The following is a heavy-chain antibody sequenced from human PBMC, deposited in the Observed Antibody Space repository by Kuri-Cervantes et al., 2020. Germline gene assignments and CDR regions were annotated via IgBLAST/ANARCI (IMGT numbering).Heavy chain of an antibody. D-gene: IGHD5-18*01. V-gene: IGHV3-11*04. CDR3: ARVTPHDWIQLWLGAFDI. CDR1: GFTFSDYY. J-gene: IGHJ3*02. Sequence: LSLTCAASGFTFSDYYMSWIRQAPGKGLEWVSYISSSGSTIYYADSVKGRFTISRDNAKNSLYLQMNSLRAEDTAVYYCARVTPHDWIQLWLGAFDIWGQGTMVTVSS. CDR2: ISSSGSTI.